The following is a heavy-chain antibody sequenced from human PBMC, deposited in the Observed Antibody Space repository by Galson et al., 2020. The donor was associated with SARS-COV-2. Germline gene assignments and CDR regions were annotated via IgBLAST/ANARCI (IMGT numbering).Heavy chain of an antibody. CDR1: GGSMSKYY. CDR3: ARVGGNDGWNWFDP. J-gene: IGHJ5*02. V-gene: IGHV4-59*01. Sequence: SKTLSLTCSVSGGSMSKYYWSWIRQSPGKGLEWIGNIYYSGGTKYNPSLKSRVSMSVDTSENLFSLKLNSVTAADTAVYYCARVGGNDGWNWFDPWGQGTLVTVSS. CDR2: IYYSGGT. D-gene: IGHD1-1*01.